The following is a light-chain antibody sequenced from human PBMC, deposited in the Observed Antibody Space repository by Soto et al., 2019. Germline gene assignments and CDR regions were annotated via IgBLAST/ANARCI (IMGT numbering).Light chain of an antibody. V-gene: IGKV1-9*01. CDR2: AAS. Sequence: DIQLTQSPSFLSASVGDRVTITCRASQGISSYLAWYQQKPGKAPKLLIYAASTLQSGVPSRFSGSGSGTEFTLTISSLQPEDFATYYGQQLNSYPRALTFGGGTKVEIK. CDR3: QQLNSYPRALT. CDR1: QGISSY. J-gene: IGKJ4*01.